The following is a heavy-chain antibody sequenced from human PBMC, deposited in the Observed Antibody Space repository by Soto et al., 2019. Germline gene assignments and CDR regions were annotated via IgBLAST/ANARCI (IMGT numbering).Heavy chain of an antibody. J-gene: IGHJ5*02. CDR1: GISLSTSGVG. CDR2: IYWDDDK. V-gene: IGHV2-5*02. CDR3: AINNYLNNWFDP. Sequence: QITVKESGPTLVKPTQPLTLTCTFSGISLSTSGVGVGWIRQTPGKALEWLAVIYWDDDKRYRPSLKDRLTITKDTSKNQVVLTMTNMDPVDTATYYCAINNYLNNWFDPWGQGTLVTVSS. D-gene: IGHD1-1*01.